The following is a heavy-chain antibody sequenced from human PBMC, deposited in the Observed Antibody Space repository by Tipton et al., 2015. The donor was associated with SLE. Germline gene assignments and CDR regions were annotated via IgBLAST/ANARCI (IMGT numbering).Heavy chain of an antibody. CDR2: IYYSGST. V-gene: IGHV4-61*01. J-gene: IGHJ4*02. CDR1: GYSISSGYY. CDR3: ARLRGAHSRGYFDY. D-gene: IGHD3-10*01. Sequence: TLSLTCAVSGYSISSGYYWGWIRQPPGKGLEWIGYIYYSGSTNYNPSLKSRVTISVDTSKNQFSLKLSSVTAADTAVYYCARLRGAHSRGYFDYWGQGTLVTVSS.